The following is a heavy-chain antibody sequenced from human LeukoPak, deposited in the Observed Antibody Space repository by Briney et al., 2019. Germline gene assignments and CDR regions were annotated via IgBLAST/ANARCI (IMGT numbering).Heavy chain of an antibody. CDR1: GVSVSSGSYY. Sequence: KSSETLSLTCTVSGVSVSSGSYYWSWIRQPPGKGLEWIGYIYYSGSTNYNPSLKSRGTISVDTSKNQFSLKLSSVTAADTAVYYCASDSSGYYGLAPWGQGTLVTVSS. CDR3: ASDSSGYYGLAP. V-gene: IGHV4-61*01. CDR2: IYYSGST. J-gene: IGHJ5*02. D-gene: IGHD3-22*01.